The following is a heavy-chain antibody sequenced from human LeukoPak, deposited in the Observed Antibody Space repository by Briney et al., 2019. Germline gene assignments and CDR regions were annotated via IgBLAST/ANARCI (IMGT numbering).Heavy chain of an antibody. CDR3: ARDLSCSSTSCYATLDY. CDR2: IRYDGSNK. D-gene: IGHD2-2*01. V-gene: IGHV3-33*01. Sequence: AGGSLRLSCAASGFKFSSYGMHWGRQAPGKGLEWVAVIRYDGSNKYYVDSVKGRFPISRDNSKNTLYLQMNSLRAEDTAVYYCARDLSCSSTSCYATLDYWGQGTLVTVSS. J-gene: IGHJ4*02. CDR1: GFKFSSYG.